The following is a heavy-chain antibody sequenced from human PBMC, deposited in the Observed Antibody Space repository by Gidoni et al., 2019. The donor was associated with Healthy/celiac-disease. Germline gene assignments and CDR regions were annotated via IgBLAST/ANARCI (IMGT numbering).Heavy chain of an antibody. Sequence: QVQLVQSGAEVKKPGASVKVSCKASGYTFTSYAMHWVRQAPGQRLEWMGGINAGNGNTKYSQKFQGRVTITRDTSASTAYMELSSLRSEDTAVYYCARSGNSGSYTEHDYWGQGTLVTVSS. D-gene: IGHD1-26*01. CDR1: GYTFTSYA. J-gene: IGHJ4*02. V-gene: IGHV1-3*01. CDR2: INAGNGNT. CDR3: ARSGNSGSYTEHDY.